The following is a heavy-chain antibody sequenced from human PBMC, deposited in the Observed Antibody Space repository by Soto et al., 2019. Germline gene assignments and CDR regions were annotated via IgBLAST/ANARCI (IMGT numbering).Heavy chain of an antibody. CDR3: ARVYGGKRDAFDI. CDR1: RGAFGSYS. V-gene: IGHV1-69*01. J-gene: IGHJ3*02. CDR2: IIPIFGTA. Sequence: GASVKVSWEASRGAFGSYSSRSVRQAPGQGLEWMGGIIPIFGTANYAQKFQGRVTITADESTSTAYMELSSLRSEDTAVYYCARVYGGKRDAFDIWGQGTMVTVSS. D-gene: IGHD4-17*01.